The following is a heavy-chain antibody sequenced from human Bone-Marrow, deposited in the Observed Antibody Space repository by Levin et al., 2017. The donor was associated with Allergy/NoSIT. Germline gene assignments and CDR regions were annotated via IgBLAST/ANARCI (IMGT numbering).Heavy chain of an antibody. V-gene: IGHV4-59*08. CDR3: ARQAVPAAMNGFDS. Sequence: SQTLSLTCTVSGASISSFYWSWIRQPPGKGLEWSGYIYYSGSTNYSPSLKSRVSMSADMSRNQVYLTMSSVTAADTAVYYCARQAVPAAMNGFDSWGQGTLVTVSS. CDR1: GASISSFY. J-gene: IGHJ5*01. CDR2: IYYSGST. D-gene: IGHD2-2*01.